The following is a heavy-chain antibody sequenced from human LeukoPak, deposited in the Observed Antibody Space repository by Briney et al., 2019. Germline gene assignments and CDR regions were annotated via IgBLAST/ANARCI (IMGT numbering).Heavy chain of an antibody. J-gene: IGHJ4*02. V-gene: IGHV3-48*02. D-gene: IGHD5-18*01. CDR1: GFTFSTYS. Sequence: GGSLRLSCAASGFTFSTYSMNWVRQAPGKGLEWLSFISTGSSTIYYADSVKGRFTISRDNAKNSLYLQMNSLRDEDTAVYYCARVAEIQLWLRSAIDYWGQGTLVTVSS. CDR3: ARVAEIQLWLRSAIDY. CDR2: ISTGSSTI.